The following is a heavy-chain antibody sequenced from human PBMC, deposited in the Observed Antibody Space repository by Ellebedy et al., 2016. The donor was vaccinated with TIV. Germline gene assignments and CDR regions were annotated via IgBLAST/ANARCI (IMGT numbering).Heavy chain of an antibody. CDR3: TRNEFRPPGYLSSWLSEY. J-gene: IGHJ4*02. D-gene: IGHD2-15*01. V-gene: IGHV3-21*01. CDR1: GFSFSDYN. Sequence: GGSLRLSCTASGFSFSDYNMNWVRQAPGKGLEWVSSISTTGNEIYYADSVKGRITLSRDNANNSPYLQMKSLRAEDAAIYYGTRNEFRPPGYLSSWLSEYWGQGTLVTVSS. CDR2: ISTTGNEI.